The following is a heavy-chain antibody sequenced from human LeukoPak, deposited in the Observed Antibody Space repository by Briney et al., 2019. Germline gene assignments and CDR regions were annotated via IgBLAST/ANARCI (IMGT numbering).Heavy chain of an antibody. J-gene: IGHJ4*02. D-gene: IGHD4-17*01. Sequence: PGGSLRLSCAASGFTFSSYGMHWVRQAPGKGLEWVAFIRDDGSNKYYADSVKGRFTISRDNSKNTLYLQMNSLRAEDTAVYYCAKDMTTATGFVDYWGQGTLVTVSS. CDR2: IRDDGSNK. V-gene: IGHV3-30*02. CDR3: AKDMTTATGFVDY. CDR1: GFTFSSYG.